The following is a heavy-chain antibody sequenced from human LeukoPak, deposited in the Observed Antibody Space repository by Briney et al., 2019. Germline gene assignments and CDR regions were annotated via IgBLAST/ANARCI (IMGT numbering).Heavy chain of an antibody. CDR3: ARDVGASAPDAFDI. CDR1: GFTFSTYN. V-gene: IGHV3-21*01. J-gene: IGHJ3*02. Sequence: KTGGSLRLSCAASGFTFSTYNMNWVRQAPGKGLEWVSSISSSSNYIYYADSVKGRFTISRDNAKNSLYLQMNSLRAEDTDVYYCARDVGASAPDAFDIRGQGTMVTVSS. D-gene: IGHD1-26*01. CDR2: ISSSSNYI.